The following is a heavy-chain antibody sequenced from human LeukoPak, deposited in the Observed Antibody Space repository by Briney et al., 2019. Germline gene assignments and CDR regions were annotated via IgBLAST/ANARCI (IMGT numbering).Heavy chain of an antibody. CDR3: ARDRANWGLLVPFDP. D-gene: IGHD7-27*01. V-gene: IGHV1-2*02. CDR1: DYTFTGYY. CDR2: INPNSGGT. J-gene: IGHJ5*02. Sequence: GASVKDSCKASDYTFTGYYMHWVRQAPGQGSEWMRWINPNSGGTNYAQKFQGRVTMTRDTSISTAYMELSRLRSDATAVYYCARDRANWGLLVPFDPWGQGTLVTVSS.